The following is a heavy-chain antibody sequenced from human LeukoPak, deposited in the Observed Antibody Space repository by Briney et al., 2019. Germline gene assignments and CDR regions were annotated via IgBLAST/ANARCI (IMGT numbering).Heavy chain of an antibody. CDR2: ISSRRTTI. CDR1: GFTFSSYS. Sequence: GGSLSLSCAASGFTFSSYSMNWIRQAPGKGLEWVSYISSRRTTIYYADSVKGRFTISRDNARNSLYLQMNSLRDDDTAVYYCARDLPFDYWGQGTLVTVSS. CDR3: ARDLPFDY. V-gene: IGHV3-48*02. J-gene: IGHJ4*02.